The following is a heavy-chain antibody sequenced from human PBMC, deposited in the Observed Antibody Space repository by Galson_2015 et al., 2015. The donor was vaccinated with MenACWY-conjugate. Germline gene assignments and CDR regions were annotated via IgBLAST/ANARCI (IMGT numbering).Heavy chain of an antibody. D-gene: IGHD2-8*02. J-gene: IGHJ5*01. CDR2: ISVALGNT. CDR1: GYNFISYS. Sequence: SGYNFISYSLTWVRQAPGQGLEWMGWISVALGNTEYVQSLQDRVTMTTDTSTSTAYMELRSLKTDDTAVYYCGRLKSCSGGVCSKAIDSWGQGTLVTVSS. CDR3: GRLKSCSGGVCSKAIDS. V-gene: IGHV1-18*01.